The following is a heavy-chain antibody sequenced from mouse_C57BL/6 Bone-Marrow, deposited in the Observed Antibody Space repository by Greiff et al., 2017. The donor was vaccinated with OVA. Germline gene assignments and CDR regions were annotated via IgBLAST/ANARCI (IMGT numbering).Heavy chain of an antibody. J-gene: IGHJ2*01. CDR1: GYTFTDYA. Sequence: QVQLKESGPELVRPGVSVKISCKGSGYTFTDYAMHWVKQSHAKSLEWIGVISTYYGDASYNQKFKDKGTMTVDKSSSTAYMELARLTSEDSAVYYCASSPITTVVARDYWGQGTTLTVSS. V-gene: IGHV1-67*01. CDR2: ISTYYGDA. CDR3: ASSPITTVVARDY. D-gene: IGHD1-1*01.